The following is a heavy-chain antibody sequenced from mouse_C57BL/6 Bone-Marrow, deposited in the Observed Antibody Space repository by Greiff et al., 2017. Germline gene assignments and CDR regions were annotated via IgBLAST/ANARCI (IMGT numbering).Heavy chain of an antibody. Sequence: QVQLQQSGAELMKPGASVKLSCKATGYTFTGYWIEWVKQRPGHGLEWIGEILPGSGSTDYNEKFKGKATFTADTSSNTAYMQLSSLTTEDSDIYDGAKGGRGAWFDYWGQGTTLTVSA. D-gene: IGHD1-1*02. J-gene: IGHJ2*01. CDR3: AKGGRGAWFDY. V-gene: IGHV1-9*01. CDR2: ILPGSGST. CDR1: GYTFTGYW.